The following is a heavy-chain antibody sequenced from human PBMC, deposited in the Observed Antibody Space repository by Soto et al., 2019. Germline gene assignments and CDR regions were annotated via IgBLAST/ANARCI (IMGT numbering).Heavy chain of an antibody. J-gene: IGHJ6*02. CDR3: ARERFTAIVEVIPWGMDV. CDR1: GFTFTDSY. D-gene: IGHD3-22*01. Sequence: GASVKVSCKASGFTFTDSYMHWVRQAPGQGLEWMGWINPNSGDTNEAQKFQGRVTMTRDTSISTVYMELSRLRSDDTAVYYCARERFTAIVEVIPWGMDVWGQGTTVSVSS. CDR2: INPNSGDT. V-gene: IGHV1-2*02.